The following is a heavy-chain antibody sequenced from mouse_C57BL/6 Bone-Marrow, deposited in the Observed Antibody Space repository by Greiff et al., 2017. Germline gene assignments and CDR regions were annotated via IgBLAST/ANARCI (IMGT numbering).Heavy chain of an antibody. Sequence: VHVKQSGAELVRPGASVKLSCTASGFNIKDDYMHWVKQRPEQGLEWIGGIDPENGDTEYASKFQGKATITVDTSSNTAYLQLSSLASEDTAVYYCTRIAYWGQGTLVTVSA. CDR2: IDPENGDT. V-gene: IGHV14-4*01. CDR1: GFNIKDDY. CDR3: TRIAY. J-gene: IGHJ3*01.